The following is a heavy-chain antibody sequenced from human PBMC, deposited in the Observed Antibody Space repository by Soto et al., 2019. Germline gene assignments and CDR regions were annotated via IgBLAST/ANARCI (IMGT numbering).Heavy chain of an antibody. D-gene: IGHD6-19*01. J-gene: IGHJ4*02. CDR1: GFLFNTYW. V-gene: IGHV3-74*03. CDR2: INRDGSAT. Sequence: EVQLVESGGGLVQPGGSLRLSCAASGFLFNTYWMHWVRQVPGKGLVWVSRINRDGSATTYADSVKGRFTISRDNAKNMVYLQMNSLRAEDTAVYYCASVLAGTIHFDFWGQGTLVTVSS. CDR3: ASVLAGTIHFDF.